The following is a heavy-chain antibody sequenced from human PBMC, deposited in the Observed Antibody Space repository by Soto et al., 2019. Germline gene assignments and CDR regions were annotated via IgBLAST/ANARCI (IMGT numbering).Heavy chain of an antibody. CDR3: ARDAGYYDISGYYSSSY. Sequence: PGESLKISCKGSGYSFTSYWIGWVRQMPGKGLEWMGIIYPGDSDTRYSPSFQGQVTISADKSISTAYLQWSSLKASDTAVYYCARDAGYYDISGYYSSSYWGRGTLVTVSS. D-gene: IGHD3-22*01. CDR1: GYSFTSYW. V-gene: IGHV5-51*01. J-gene: IGHJ4*02. CDR2: IYPGDSDT.